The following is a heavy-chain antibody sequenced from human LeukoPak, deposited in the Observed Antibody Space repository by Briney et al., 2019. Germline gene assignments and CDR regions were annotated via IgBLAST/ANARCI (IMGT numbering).Heavy chain of an antibody. J-gene: IGHJ3*02. CDR2: ISTMSTYT. CDR1: GFTFSSYV. CDR3: ARDGPYSDSWSGPFPFDM. D-gene: IGHD3-3*01. Sequence: GGSLRLSCAASGFTFSSYVMNWVRQAPGKGLEWVSSISTMSTYTHYADSVKGRFTISRDNAKNSLYLDMNSLRAEDTAVYYCARDGPYSDSWSGPFPFDMWGQGTMVTVSS. V-gene: IGHV3-21*01.